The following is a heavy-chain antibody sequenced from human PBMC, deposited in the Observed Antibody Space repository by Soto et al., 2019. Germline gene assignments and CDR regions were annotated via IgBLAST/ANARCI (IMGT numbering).Heavy chain of an antibody. CDR1: GFTFSSYG. CDR2: ISYDGSNK. CDR3: AKNEGSGYPFDY. V-gene: IGHV3-30*18. Sequence: GGSLRLSCAASGFTFSSYGMHWVRQAPGKGLEWVAVISYDGSNKYYADSVKGRFTISRDNSKNTLYLQMNSLRAEDTAVYYCAKNEGSGYPFDYWGQGTLVTVSS. J-gene: IGHJ4*02. D-gene: IGHD3-22*01.